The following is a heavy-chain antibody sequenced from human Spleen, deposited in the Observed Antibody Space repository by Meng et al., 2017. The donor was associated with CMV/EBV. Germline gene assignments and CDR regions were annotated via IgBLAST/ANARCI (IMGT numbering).Heavy chain of an antibody. J-gene: IGHJ5*02. CDR2: MYSGGSR. Sequence: GESLKISCAASGFTVSQSHMYWVRQAPGKGLEWVSVMYSGGSRYYADSVKGRFTISRDNTKNTLYLQMNSLRAEDTAVYYCAVGGGGVITRGSWGQGTLVTVSS. CDR3: AVGGGGVITRGS. D-gene: IGHD3-16*01. CDR1: GFTVSQSH. V-gene: IGHV3-66*01.